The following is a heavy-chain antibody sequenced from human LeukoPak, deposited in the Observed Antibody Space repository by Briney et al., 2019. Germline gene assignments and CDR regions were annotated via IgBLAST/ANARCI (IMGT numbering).Heavy chain of an antibody. CDR2: INHSGST. V-gene: IGHV4-34*01. CDR1: SGSFSGYY. D-gene: IGHD3-16*02. Sequence: SETLSLTCAVYSGSFSGYYWSWIRQPPGKGLEWIGEINHSGSTNYNPSLKSRVTISVDTSKNQFSLRLTSVTAADTAVYYCARGIPGRSIDYWDQGTLVTVSS. J-gene: IGHJ4*02. CDR3: ARGIPGRSIDY.